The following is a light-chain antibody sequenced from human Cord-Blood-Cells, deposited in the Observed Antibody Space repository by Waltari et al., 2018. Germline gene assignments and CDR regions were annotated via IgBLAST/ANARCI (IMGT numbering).Light chain of an antibody. CDR2: LNSDGSH. J-gene: IGLJ2*01. CDR1: SGYSSYA. V-gene: IGLV4-69*01. CDR3: QTWGTGIVV. Sequence: QLVLTQSPSASASLGASVKLTCTLSSGYSSYAIAWHQQQPEKGPRYLMKLNSDGSHSKGDWIPDRFSGSSSGAERYLTISSLQSEDEADYYCQTWGTGIVVFGGGTKLTVL.